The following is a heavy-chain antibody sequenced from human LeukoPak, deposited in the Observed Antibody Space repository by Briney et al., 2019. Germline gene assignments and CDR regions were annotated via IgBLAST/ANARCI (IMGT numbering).Heavy chain of an antibody. CDR1: GYTFTSYY. CDR3: ARLRRGAVAGTGPLYYFDY. Sequence: ASVKVSCKASGYTFTSYYMHWVRQAPGQGLEWMGIINPSGGSTSYAQKFQGRVTMTRDTSTSTVYMELSSLRSEDTAVYYCARLRRGAVAGTGPLYYFDYWGQGTLVTVSS. D-gene: IGHD6-19*01. J-gene: IGHJ4*02. V-gene: IGHV1-46*01. CDR2: INPSGGST.